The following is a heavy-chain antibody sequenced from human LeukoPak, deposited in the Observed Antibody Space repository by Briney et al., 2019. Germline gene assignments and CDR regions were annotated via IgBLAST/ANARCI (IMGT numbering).Heavy chain of an antibody. CDR1: GGSISSYY. Sequence: SETLSLTCTVSGGSISSYYWSWIRQPPGKGLEWIGYIYYSGSTNYNPSLKSRVTISVDTSKNQFSLQLNSVSPEDTAVYYCARVNSWTEEPDTGFDYWGQGILVTVSS. J-gene: IGHJ4*02. CDR2: IYYSGST. V-gene: IGHV4-59*12. CDR3: ARVNSWTEEPDTGFDY. D-gene: IGHD1-14*01.